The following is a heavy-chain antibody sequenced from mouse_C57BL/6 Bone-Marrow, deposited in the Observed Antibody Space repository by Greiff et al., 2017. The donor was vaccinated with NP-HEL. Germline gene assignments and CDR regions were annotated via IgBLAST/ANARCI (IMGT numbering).Heavy chain of an antibody. D-gene: IGHD1-1*01. CDR2: IHPNSGST. CDR3: ARRGDYYGSTTWFAY. V-gene: IGHV1-64*01. J-gene: IGHJ3*01. Sequence: QVQLQQPGAELVKPGASVKLSCKASGYTFTSSWMHWVKQRPGQGLEWIGMIHPNSGSTNYNEKFKSKATLTADKSYSSAYLQLSSLTSEDAAVDYCARRGDYYGSTTWFAYWGQGTLVTVSA. CDR1: GYTFTSSW.